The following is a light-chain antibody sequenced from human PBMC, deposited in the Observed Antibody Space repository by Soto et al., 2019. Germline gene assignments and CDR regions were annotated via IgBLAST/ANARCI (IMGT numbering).Light chain of an antibody. CDR2: AAS. CDR1: QSVSSSY. Sequence: EIVLTQSPGTLSLSPGERATLSCRASQSVSSSYLAWYQQKPGQAPRLLIYAASSRATGIPDRFSGSGSGTDFTLTISRLEPEDFAVYYCQQYGSSPLTFGPGTKVDIK. CDR3: QQYGSSPLT. V-gene: IGKV3-20*01. J-gene: IGKJ3*01.